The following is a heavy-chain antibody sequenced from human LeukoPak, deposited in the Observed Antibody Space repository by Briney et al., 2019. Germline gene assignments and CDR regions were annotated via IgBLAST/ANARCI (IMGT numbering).Heavy chain of an antibody. V-gene: IGHV3-48*04. CDR2: ISSSGSTI. D-gene: IGHD3-22*01. CDR1: GFTFSSYW. Sequence: GGSLRLSCAVSGFTFSSYWMHWIRQAPGKGLEWVSYISSSGSTIYYADSVKGRFTISRDNAKNSLYLQMNSLRAEDTAVYYCARDEYYYDSSGYNDYWGQGTLVTVSS. CDR3: ARDEYYYDSSGYNDY. J-gene: IGHJ4*02.